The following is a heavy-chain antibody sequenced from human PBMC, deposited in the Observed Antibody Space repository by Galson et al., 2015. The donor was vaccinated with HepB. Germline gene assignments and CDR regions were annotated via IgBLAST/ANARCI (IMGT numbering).Heavy chain of an antibody. CDR2: IYPGDSDT. D-gene: IGHD1-14*01. CDR1: GYSFTTNW. V-gene: IGHV5-51*03. CDR3: ARLIKGSTYNTSHWYFDL. Sequence: QSGAEVKKPGESLKISCKGSGYSFTTNWIGWVRQMPGKGLEWIGIIYPGDSDTRYSPSFQGHVTVSVDKSISTAYLQWSSLKASETAIFYCARLIKGSTYNTSHWYFDLWGRGTLVTVSS. J-gene: IGHJ2*01.